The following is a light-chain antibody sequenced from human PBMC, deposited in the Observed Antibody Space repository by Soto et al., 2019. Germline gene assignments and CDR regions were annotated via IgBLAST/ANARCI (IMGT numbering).Light chain of an antibody. CDR3: XQXXTTASIT. J-gene: IGKJ5*01. CDR1: XXINRX. Sequence: DIQMTQYPSSLSASVXXXXTXXXXASXXINRXLNWYQHKPGKAPKLLIYAASSLQNGVPSRFRGGGSGTEFTLSINSLQPEDXGTYXCXQXXTTASITFGQGTRLEIK. V-gene: IGKV1-39*01. CDR2: AAS.